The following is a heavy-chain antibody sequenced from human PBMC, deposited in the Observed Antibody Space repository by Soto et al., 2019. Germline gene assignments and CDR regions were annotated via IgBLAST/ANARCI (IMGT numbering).Heavy chain of an antibody. J-gene: IGHJ4*02. Sequence: EVQLVQSGAEVKKPGESLKISCKGSGYSFTSYWIGWVRHMPGKGLEWMGIIYPGDSDTRYSPSFQGQVTISADKAISTAYVQWSSLKASDTAIYYCARHENLDISYGSGSHIEYWGQGTLVTVSS. V-gene: IGHV5-51*01. CDR2: IYPGDSDT. CDR1: GYSFTSYW. D-gene: IGHD3-10*01. CDR3: ARHENLDISYGSGSHIEY.